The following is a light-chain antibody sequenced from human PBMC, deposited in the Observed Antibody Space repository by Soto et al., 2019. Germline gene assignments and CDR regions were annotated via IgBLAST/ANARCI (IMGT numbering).Light chain of an antibody. Sequence: QSVLTQPPSVSAAPGQKIIISCSGSSSNLGTYYVSWYHQLPGTAPKLMIYEVSNRPSGVSNRFSGSKSGNTASLTISGLQAEDEADYYCSSYTSSSTLVFGGGTKLTVL. J-gene: IGLJ2*01. CDR3: SSYTSSSTLV. CDR1: SSNLGTYY. CDR2: EVS. V-gene: IGLV2-14*01.